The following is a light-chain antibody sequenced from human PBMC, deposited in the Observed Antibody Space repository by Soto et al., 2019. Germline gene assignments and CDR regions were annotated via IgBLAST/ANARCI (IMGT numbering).Light chain of an antibody. Sequence: AIQLTQSPSSLSASVGERVTITCRASQGISSALAWYQQKPGKAPKLLIYDASSLESGVPSRFSGSGSGTDFTLTISSLQPEDFATYYCQHFNSYPLTFGQGTRLEIK. CDR1: QGISSA. CDR3: QHFNSYPLT. CDR2: DAS. V-gene: IGKV1-13*02. J-gene: IGKJ5*01.